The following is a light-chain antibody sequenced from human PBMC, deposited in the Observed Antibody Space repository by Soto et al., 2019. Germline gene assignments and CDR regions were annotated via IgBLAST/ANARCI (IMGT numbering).Light chain of an antibody. CDR3: SSYTSSSTLYF. CDR1: SSDVGGYNY. CDR2: DVS. J-gene: IGLJ1*01. V-gene: IGLV2-14*01. Sequence: QSALTQPASVSGSPGQSITISCTGTSSDVGGYNYVSWYQQHPGKAPKLMIYDVSNRPSGVSNRFSGSKSGNTASLTISGLQAEDEADYYCSSYTSSSTLYFFGTGTKFTVL.